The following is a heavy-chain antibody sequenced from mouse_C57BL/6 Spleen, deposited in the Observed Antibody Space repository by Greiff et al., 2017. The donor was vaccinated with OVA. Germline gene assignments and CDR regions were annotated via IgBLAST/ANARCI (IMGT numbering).Heavy chain of an antibody. Sequence: VKLQESGAELARPGASVKLSCKASGYTFTSYGISWVKQRTGQGLEWIGEIYPRSGNTYYNEKFKGKATLTADKSSSTAYMELRSLTSEDSAVYFCARGDEPYAMDYWGQGTSVTVSS. CDR3: ARGDEPYAMDY. J-gene: IGHJ4*01. V-gene: IGHV1-81*01. CDR1: GYTFTSYG. CDR2: IYPRSGNT.